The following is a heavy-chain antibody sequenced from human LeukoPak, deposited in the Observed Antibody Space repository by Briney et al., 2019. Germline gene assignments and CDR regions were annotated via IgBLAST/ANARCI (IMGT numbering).Heavy chain of an antibody. D-gene: IGHD3-10*01. CDR3: ARDRLQYYYGSGSYSY. J-gene: IGHJ4*02. CDR1: GFTFSSYA. V-gene: IGHV3-30-3*01. CDR2: ISYDGSNK. Sequence: GGSLRLSCAASGFTFSSYAMHWVRQAPGKGLEWVAVISYDGSNKYYADSVKGRFTISRDNSKNTLYLQMNSLRPEDTAVYYCARDRLQYYYGSGSYSYWGQGTLVTVSS.